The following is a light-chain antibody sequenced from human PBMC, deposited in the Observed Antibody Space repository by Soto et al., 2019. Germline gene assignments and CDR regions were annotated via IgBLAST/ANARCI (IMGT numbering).Light chain of an antibody. CDR1: SSDVGGYNF. V-gene: IGLV2-14*03. CDR3: ISYSGSSTLVV. Sequence: QSVLTQPASVSGSPGQSIAISCTGTSSDVGGYNFVSWYQQHPGKAPKLMIYDVSNRPSGVSNRFSGSKSGNTASLTISGLQAGDGADYYCISYSGSSTLVVFGGGTKLTVL. CDR2: DVS. J-gene: IGLJ2*01.